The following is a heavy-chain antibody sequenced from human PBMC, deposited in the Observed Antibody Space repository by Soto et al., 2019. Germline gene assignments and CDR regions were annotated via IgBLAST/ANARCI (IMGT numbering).Heavy chain of an antibody. D-gene: IGHD3-10*01. Sequence: PSETLSLTCTVSGGSISSYYWSWIRQPPGKGLEWIGYIYYSGSTNYNPSLKSRVTISVDTSKNQFSLKLSSVTAADTAVYYCARVKGFTMVRGVIKKIGEAFDIWGQGTMVTVSS. CDR1: GGSISSYY. CDR3: ARVKGFTMVRGVIKKIGEAFDI. J-gene: IGHJ3*02. CDR2: IYYSGST. V-gene: IGHV4-59*01.